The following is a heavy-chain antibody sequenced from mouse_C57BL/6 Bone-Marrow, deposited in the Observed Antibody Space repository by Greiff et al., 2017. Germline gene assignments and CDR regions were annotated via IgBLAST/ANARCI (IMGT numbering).Heavy chain of an antibody. J-gene: IGHJ2*01. CDR1: GFNIKNTY. Sequence: EVQLPQSVAELVRPGASVKLSCTASGFNIKNTYMHWVKQKPEQGLEWIGRSVPANGNTKYAPKFQGKATITADTSSNTAYLQLSSLTSEDTAIYYCARYHYSNYDYFDYWGQGTTLTVSS. V-gene: IGHV14-3*01. CDR3: ARYHYSNYDYFDY. CDR2: SVPANGNT. D-gene: IGHD2-5*01.